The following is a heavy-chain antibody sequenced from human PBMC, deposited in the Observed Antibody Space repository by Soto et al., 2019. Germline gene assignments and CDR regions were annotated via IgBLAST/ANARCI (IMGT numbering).Heavy chain of an antibody. CDR1: GFTFSSYS. Sequence: EVQLVESGGGLVQPGGSLRLSCAASGFTFSSYSMNWVRQAPGKGLEWVSYISSSSSTIYYADSVKGRFTISRDNAKNSLYLQMNSLRDEDTAVYYCARDRGGYSYNYGMDVWGQGTTVTVSS. CDR3: ARDRGGYSYNYGMDV. J-gene: IGHJ6*02. D-gene: IGHD5-18*01. V-gene: IGHV3-48*02. CDR2: ISSSSSTI.